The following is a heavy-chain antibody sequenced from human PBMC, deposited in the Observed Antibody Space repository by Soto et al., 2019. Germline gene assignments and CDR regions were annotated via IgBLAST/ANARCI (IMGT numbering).Heavy chain of an antibody. CDR3: ARHTVTTRGVSYYYYGMDV. J-gene: IGHJ6*02. CDR1: GGTFSSYA. V-gene: IGHV1-69*12. CDR2: IIPIFGTA. Sequence: QVQLVQSGAEVKKPGSSVKVSCKASGGTFSSYAISWVRQAPGQGLEWMGGIIPIFGTANYAQKFQGRVTITADASTCTAYMELSSPSSEDTAGYYCARHTVTTRGVSYYYYGMDVWGQGTTVTVSS. D-gene: IGHD4-17*01.